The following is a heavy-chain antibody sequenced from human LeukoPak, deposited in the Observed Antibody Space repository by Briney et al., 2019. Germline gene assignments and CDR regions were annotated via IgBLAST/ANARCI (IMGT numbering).Heavy chain of an antibody. V-gene: IGHV3-11*01. J-gene: IGHJ5*02. CDR1: GFTFSDYY. CDR3: AKSTVSSSDWFDP. Sequence: GGSLRLSCAASGFTFSDYYMSWIRQVPGKGLVWVSYISTSGTTIYSADSVKGRFIISRDNAKNSLYLQMNSLRAEDTAVYYCAKSTVSSSDWFDPWGQGTLVTVSS. CDR2: ISTSGTTI. D-gene: IGHD4-11*01.